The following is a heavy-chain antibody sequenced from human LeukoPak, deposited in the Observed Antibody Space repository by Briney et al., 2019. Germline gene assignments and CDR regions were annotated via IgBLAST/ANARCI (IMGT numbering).Heavy chain of an antibody. Sequence: SETLSLTCTVSGGSISSSSYYWGWIRQPPGKGLEWIGSIYYSGSTYYNPSLKSRVTISVDTSKNQFSLKLSSVTAADTAVYYCARGGGVGSYFDYWGQGTLVTVSS. V-gene: IGHV4-39*01. J-gene: IGHJ4*02. D-gene: IGHD3-16*01. CDR1: GGSISSSSYY. CDR3: ARGGGVGSYFDY. CDR2: IYYSGST.